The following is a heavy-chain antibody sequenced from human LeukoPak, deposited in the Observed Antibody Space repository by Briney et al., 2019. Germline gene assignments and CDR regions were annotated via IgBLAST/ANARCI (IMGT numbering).Heavy chain of an antibody. Sequence: GGSLRLSCAASGFTFGNYWMHWVRQPPGKGLVWVSHINNDGSTKGYADSVKGRFTISRDNAKNTLYLQMNSLRADDTAVYYCARDRGYPDSFNIWGEGTMVTVSS. CDR1: GFTFGNYW. CDR2: INNDGSTK. V-gene: IGHV3-74*01. D-gene: IGHD3-10*01. CDR3: ARDRGYPDSFNI. J-gene: IGHJ3*02.